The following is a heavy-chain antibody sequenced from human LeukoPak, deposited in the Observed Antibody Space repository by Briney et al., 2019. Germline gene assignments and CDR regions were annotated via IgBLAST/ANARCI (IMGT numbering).Heavy chain of an antibody. CDR1: GFTFSTYG. CDR3: ARGDYGDYAAPPDY. V-gene: IGHV3-21*01. CDR2: ISSSSSYI. Sequence: PGGSLRLSCAASGFTFSTYGMNWVRQAPGKGLEWVSSISSSSSYIYYADSVKGRFTISRDNAKNSLYLQMNSLRAEDTAVYYCARGDYGDYAAPPDYWGQGTLVTVSS. D-gene: IGHD4-17*01. J-gene: IGHJ4*02.